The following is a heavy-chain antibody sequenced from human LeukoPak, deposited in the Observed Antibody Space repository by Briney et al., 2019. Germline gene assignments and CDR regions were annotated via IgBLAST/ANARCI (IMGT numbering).Heavy chain of an antibody. CDR1: GFTFSDYS. CDR2: ISSSSSAR. D-gene: IGHD2-15*01. J-gene: IGHJ5*02. V-gene: IGHV3-48*01. Sequence: GGSLRLSCAASGFTFSDYSMNWVRQAPGKGLEWISYISSSSSARFFAVSVKGRFTISRDNAENSLYLQMNNLRAEDTAVYYCARGYCNGEGCYYHPWGQGTPVTVSS. CDR3: ARGYCNGEGCYYHP.